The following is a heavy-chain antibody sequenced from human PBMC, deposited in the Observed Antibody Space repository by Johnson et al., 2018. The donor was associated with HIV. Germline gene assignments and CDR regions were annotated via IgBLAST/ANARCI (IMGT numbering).Heavy chain of an antibody. D-gene: IGHD2-15*01. CDR1: GFTVSSNY. J-gene: IGHJ3*02. CDR3: ARESRGVVVVTQGAFDI. CDR2: ISSGDRA. Sequence: VQLVESGGGLIQPGGSLRLSCAASGFTVSSNYMSWVRQAPAKGLEWVSVISSGDRAFYADSVKGRFTISRDNSKNTLYLQMNSLRAEDTAVYYCARESRGVVVVTQGAFDIWGQGTMVTVSS. V-gene: IGHV3-66*03.